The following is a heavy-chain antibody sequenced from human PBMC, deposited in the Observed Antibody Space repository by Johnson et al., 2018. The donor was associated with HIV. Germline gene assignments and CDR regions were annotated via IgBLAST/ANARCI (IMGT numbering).Heavy chain of an antibody. D-gene: IGHD2-2*01. CDR1: GFTFSDYF. CDR3: ARVGYQLHDAFDL. J-gene: IGHJ3*01. V-gene: IGHV3-11*01. Sequence: QVQLVESGGGLVKPGGSLRLSCAGSGFTFSDYFMSYIRQAPGKGLEWSSYISSSGSPIYYADSVKGRFTLSRDNAKNSLFLQMHSLRVEDTAIYYCARVGYQLHDAFDLWGQGTMVTVSS. CDR2: ISSSGSPI.